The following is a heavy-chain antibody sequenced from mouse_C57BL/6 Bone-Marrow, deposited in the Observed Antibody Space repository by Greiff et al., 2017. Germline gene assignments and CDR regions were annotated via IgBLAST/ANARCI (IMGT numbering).Heavy chain of an antibody. CDR1: GYTFTSYW. Sequence: QVQLQQPGAELVMPGASVKLSCKASGYTFTSYWMHWVKQRPGQGLEWIGEIDPSDSYTNYNQKFKGKSTLTVDKSSSTAYMQLSSLTSEDSAVYYCARSSGYYFDYWGQGTTLPVSS. J-gene: IGHJ2*01. CDR2: IDPSDSYT. V-gene: IGHV1-69*01. CDR3: ARSSGYYFDY.